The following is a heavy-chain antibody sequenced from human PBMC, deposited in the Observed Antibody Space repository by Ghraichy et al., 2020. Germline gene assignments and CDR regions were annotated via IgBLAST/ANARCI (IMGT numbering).Heavy chain of an antibody. V-gene: IGHV3-23*01. Sequence: LSITCAASGFTFSNYAMSWVRQAPGKGLEWVSSISSGGASTYYADSVKGRFTISRDNSKTTLYLQMNSLRAEDTAVYYCAKGFGFSVGASDYWGQGTLVTVSS. CDR1: GFTFSNYA. J-gene: IGHJ4*02. CDR2: ISSGGAST. D-gene: IGHD1-26*01. CDR3: AKGFGFSVGASDY.